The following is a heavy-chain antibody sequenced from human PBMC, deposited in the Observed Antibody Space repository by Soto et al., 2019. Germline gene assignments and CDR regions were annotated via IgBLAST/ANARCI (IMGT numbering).Heavy chain of an antibody. Sequence: QVQLQQWGAGLLKPSETLSLTCAVYGGSFSGYYWSWIRQPPGKGLEWIGEINHSGSTNYNPSLKSRVTISVDTSKNQCSLKLSSVTAADTAVYYCARGRGKTWFDPWGQGTLVTVSS. CDR2: INHSGST. J-gene: IGHJ5*02. V-gene: IGHV4-34*01. CDR3: ARGRGKTWFDP. D-gene: IGHD3-16*01. CDR1: GGSFSGYY.